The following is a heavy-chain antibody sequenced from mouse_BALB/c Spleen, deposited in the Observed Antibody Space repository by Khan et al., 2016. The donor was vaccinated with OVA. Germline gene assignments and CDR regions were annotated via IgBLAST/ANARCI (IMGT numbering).Heavy chain of an antibody. CDR2: IWSGGST. J-gene: IGHJ4*01. Sequence: QVQLKQSGPGLVQPSQSLSITCTVSGFSLTSYGVHWVRQSPGKGLEWLGVIWSGGSTDYNAAFISRLSISKDNSKSQVFLKMNSLQANDTAMYYCCGIFICTTDYAMDYWGQGTSVTVSS. CDR1: GFSLTSYG. V-gene: IGHV2-2*02. CDR3: CGIFICTTDYAMDY. D-gene: IGHD2-14*01.